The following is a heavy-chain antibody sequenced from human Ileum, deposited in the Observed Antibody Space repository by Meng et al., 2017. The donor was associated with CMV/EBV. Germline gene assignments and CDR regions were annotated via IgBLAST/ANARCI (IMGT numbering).Heavy chain of an antibody. J-gene: IGHJ4*01. Sequence: GESLKISCKGSGYTFTGYYMHWVRQAPGQGLEWMGWINPNSGGTNFAQKFQGRVTVTRDTSISTAYMELSRLRSDDTAVYYCARHSYSSSSLDYWGQGTLVTVSS. CDR1: GYTFTGYY. D-gene: IGHD6-6*01. CDR2: INPNSGGT. V-gene: IGHV1-2*02. CDR3: ARHSYSSSSLDY.